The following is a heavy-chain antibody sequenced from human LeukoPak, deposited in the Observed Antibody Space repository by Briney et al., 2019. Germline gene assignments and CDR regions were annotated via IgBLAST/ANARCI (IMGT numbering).Heavy chain of an antibody. J-gene: IGHJ5*02. CDR2: IYTSGST. Sequence: SETLSLTCTVSGGSISSYYWSWLRQPAGKGLEGIGRIYTSGSTNYNPSLKSRVTMSVDTSKNQFSLKLSSVTAADTAVYYCAGATIAVAGSRRGRWFDPWGQGTLVTVSS. V-gene: IGHV4-4*07. D-gene: IGHD6-19*01. CDR1: GGSISSYY. CDR3: AGATIAVAGSRRGRWFDP.